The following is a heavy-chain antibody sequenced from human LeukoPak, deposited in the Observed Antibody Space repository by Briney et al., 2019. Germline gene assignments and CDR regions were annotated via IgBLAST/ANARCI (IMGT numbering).Heavy chain of an antibody. CDR3: TTGFRVGATSRFDY. V-gene: IGHV3-15*01. Sequence: GGSLRLSCAASGFTFSNAWMSWVRQAPGKGLEWVGRIKSKTDGGTTDYAAPVKGRFTIPRDDSKNTLYLQMNSLKTEDTAVYYCTTGFRVGATSRFDYWGQGTLVTVSS. J-gene: IGHJ4*02. D-gene: IGHD1-26*01. CDR2: IKSKTDGGTT. CDR1: GFTFSNAW.